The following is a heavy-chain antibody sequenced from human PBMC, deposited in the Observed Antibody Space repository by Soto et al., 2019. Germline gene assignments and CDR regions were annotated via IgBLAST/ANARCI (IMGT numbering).Heavy chain of an antibody. Sequence: SETLSLTCTVSRGYVNTFHWSWVRQPAGKGLEWIGRIYTSGSTNYNPSLKSRVTMSVDTSKNQFSLKLSSVTAADTAVYYCARDQILRYFDWLFRDDAFDIWGQGTMVTVS. CDR2: IYTSGST. V-gene: IGHV4-4*07. CDR3: ARDQILRYFDWLFRDDAFDI. J-gene: IGHJ3*02. CDR1: RGYVNTFH. D-gene: IGHD3-9*01.